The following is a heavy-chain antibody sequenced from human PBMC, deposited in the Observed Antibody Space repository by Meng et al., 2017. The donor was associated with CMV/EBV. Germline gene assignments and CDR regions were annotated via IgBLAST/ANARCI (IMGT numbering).Heavy chain of an antibody. D-gene: IGHD2-15*01. J-gene: IGHJ4*02. Sequence: GESLKIFCAASGFTFSSYSMNWVRQAPGKGLEWVLSISSSSSYIYYADSVKGRFTISRDNAKNSLYLQMNSLRAEDTAVYYCARDLGYCSGGSCYSYYFDYWDQGTLVTVSS. CDR2: ISSSSSYI. V-gene: IGHV3-21*01. CDR1: GFTFSSYS. CDR3: ARDLGYCSGGSCYSYYFDY.